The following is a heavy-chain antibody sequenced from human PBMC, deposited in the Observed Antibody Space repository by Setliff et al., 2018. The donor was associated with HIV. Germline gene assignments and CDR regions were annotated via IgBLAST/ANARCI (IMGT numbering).Heavy chain of an antibody. Sequence: GGSLRLSCAASGFTFSNYWMHWVRQAPGKGLVWVGFIRSKNYGETTESAASVKDRFTFSRDDSKSIAYLQVSSLKTEDAAIYYCTTNFYNFWSGYYDYFDFWGQGALVTVSS. J-gene: IGHJ4*02. CDR1: GFTFSNYW. CDR3: TTNFYNFWSGYYDYFDF. CDR2: IRSKNYGETT. V-gene: IGHV3-49*04. D-gene: IGHD3-3*01.